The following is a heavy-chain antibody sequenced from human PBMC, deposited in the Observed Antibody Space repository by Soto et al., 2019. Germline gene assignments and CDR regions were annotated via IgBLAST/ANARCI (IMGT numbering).Heavy chain of an antibody. Sequence: QVQLQQWGAGLLKPSETLSLTCAVYGGSFSGYYWSWIRQPPGKGLEWIGEINHSGSTNYNPSLKSRVTISVDTSKNQFSLKLSSVTAADAAVYYCARGQPARRITMVRGVITGFDDWGQGTLVTVSS. CDR3: ARGQPARRITMVRGVITGFDD. CDR1: GGSFSGYY. CDR2: INHSGST. J-gene: IGHJ4*02. D-gene: IGHD3-10*01. V-gene: IGHV4-34*01.